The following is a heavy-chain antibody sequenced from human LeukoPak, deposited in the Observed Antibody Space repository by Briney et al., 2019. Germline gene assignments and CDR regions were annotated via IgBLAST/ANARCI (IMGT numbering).Heavy chain of an antibody. V-gene: IGHV3-30*02. CDR2: IRYDGITS. D-gene: IGHD6-19*01. CDR3: ARGAYSRGWTTFDY. Sequence: GGSLRLSCAASGFTFSTYGFHWVRQAPGKGLEWVAFIRYDGITSYYTDSVKGRFTISRDNSKNTLYVQMNSLRAEDTAVYYCARGAYSRGWTTFDYWGQGILVTVSS. J-gene: IGHJ4*02. CDR1: GFTFSTYG.